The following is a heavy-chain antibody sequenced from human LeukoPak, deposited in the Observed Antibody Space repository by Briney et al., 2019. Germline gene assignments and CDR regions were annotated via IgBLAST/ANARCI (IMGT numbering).Heavy chain of an antibody. CDR3: AREDSGGWVAEMDAFDI. CDR2: IIPILGIA. D-gene: IGHD6-19*01. V-gene: IGHV1-69*04. Sequence: ASVKVSCKASGGTFSSYAISWVRQAPGQGLEWMGRIIPILGIANYAQKFQGRVTITADKSTSTAYMELSSLRSEDTAVYYCAREDSGGWVAEMDAFDIWGQGTMVTVSS. J-gene: IGHJ3*02. CDR1: GGTFSSYA.